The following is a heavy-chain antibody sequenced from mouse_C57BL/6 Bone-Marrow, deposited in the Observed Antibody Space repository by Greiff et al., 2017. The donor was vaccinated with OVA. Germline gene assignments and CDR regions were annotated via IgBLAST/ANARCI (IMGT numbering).Heavy chain of an antibody. CDR2: INYDGSST. CDR1: GFTFSDYY. Sequence: EVKLMESEGGLVQPGSSMKLSCTASGFTFSDYYMAWVRQVPEKGLEWVANINYDGSSTYYLDSLKSRFIISRDNAKNILYLQMSSLKSEDTATYYCARDGPDYYGSSYDWYFDVWGTGTTVTVSS. CDR3: ARDGPDYYGSSYDWYFDV. D-gene: IGHD1-1*01. V-gene: IGHV5-16*01. J-gene: IGHJ1*03.